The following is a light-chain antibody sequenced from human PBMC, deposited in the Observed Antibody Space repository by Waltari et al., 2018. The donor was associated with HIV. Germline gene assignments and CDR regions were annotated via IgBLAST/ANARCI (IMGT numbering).Light chain of an antibody. CDR3: QSYDSSLRASV. J-gene: IGLJ2*01. V-gene: IGLV1-40*01. CDR2: SDI. Sequence: QSALTQPPSVSGAPGQRVTISCTGTRSNIGAGFFVPWYQHLTATAPKLLVYSDINRPSGVPDRFSGSKSGTSASLVITGLQAEDEADYYCQSYDSSLRASVFGGGTKLTVL. CDR1: RSNIGAGFF.